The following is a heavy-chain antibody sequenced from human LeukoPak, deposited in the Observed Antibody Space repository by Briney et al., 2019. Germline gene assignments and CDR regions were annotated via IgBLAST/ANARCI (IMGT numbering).Heavy chain of an antibody. D-gene: IGHD6-13*01. CDR2: INHSGST. CDR3: AKHQGSSWTPIARQRKNYYYYYGMDV. J-gene: IGHJ6*02. CDR1: GGSFSGYY. Sequence: PSETLSLTCAVYGGSFSGYYWSWIRQPPGKGLEWIGEINHSGSTNYNPSLKSRVTISVDTSKNQFSLKLSSVTAADTAVYYCAKHQGSSWTPIARQRKNYYYYYGMDVWGQGTTVTVSS. V-gene: IGHV4-34*01.